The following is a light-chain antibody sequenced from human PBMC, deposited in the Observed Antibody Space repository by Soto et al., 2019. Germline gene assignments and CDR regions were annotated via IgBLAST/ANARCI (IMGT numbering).Light chain of an antibody. Sequence: DIQMTQSPSSLSASLGDRVTITCRASQGISVYLAWFQQKPGKVPKLLIYAASTLQSGVPSRFSGSGSETDFTLTISSLQPEDVATYYCQKYNSAPLTFGGGTKVEIK. V-gene: IGKV1-27*01. CDR1: QGISVY. CDR2: AAS. J-gene: IGKJ4*01. CDR3: QKYNSAPLT.